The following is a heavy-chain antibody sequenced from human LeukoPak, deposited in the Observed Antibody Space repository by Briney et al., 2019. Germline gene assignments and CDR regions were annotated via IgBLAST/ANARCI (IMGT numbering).Heavy chain of an antibody. Sequence: GASVKVSCKASGYTFTGYYMHWVRQAPGQGLEWMGRIHPNSGGTNYAQKFQGRVTMTRDTSISTAYMELISLRSDDTALYYCAKVPYCTGGSCLYYFDYWGQGTLVTVSS. D-gene: IGHD2-15*01. CDR2: IHPNSGGT. CDR1: GYTFTGYY. J-gene: IGHJ4*02. V-gene: IGHV1-2*06. CDR3: AKVPYCTGGSCLYYFDY.